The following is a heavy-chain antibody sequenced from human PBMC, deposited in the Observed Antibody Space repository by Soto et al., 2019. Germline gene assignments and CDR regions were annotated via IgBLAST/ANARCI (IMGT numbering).Heavy chain of an antibody. Sequence: ASVKVSCKASGYTFTSYAMHWVRQAPGQRLEWMGWINAGNGNTKYSQKFQGRVTITRDTSASTAYMELSSLTADDTAVYYCVQSSGTDPDSYPVWGQGTLVPVSS. D-gene: IGHD6-19*01. CDR2: INAGNGNT. CDR1: GYTFTSYA. V-gene: IGHV1-3*01. CDR3: VQSSGTDPDSYPV. J-gene: IGHJ4*02.